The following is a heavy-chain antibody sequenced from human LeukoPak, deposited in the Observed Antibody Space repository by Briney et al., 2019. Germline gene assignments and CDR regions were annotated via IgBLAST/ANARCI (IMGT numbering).Heavy chain of an antibody. J-gene: IGHJ4*02. CDR2: IYYSGST. CDR1: GGSISSYY. Sequence: PSETLSLTCTDSGGSISSYYWSWIRQPPGKGLEWIGYIYYSGSTNYNPSLKSRVTISVDTSKNQFSLKLSSVTAADTAVYYCARMGYSSGWYKAYYFDYWGQGTLVTASS. V-gene: IGHV4-59*01. CDR3: ARMGYSSGWYKAYYFDY. D-gene: IGHD6-19*01.